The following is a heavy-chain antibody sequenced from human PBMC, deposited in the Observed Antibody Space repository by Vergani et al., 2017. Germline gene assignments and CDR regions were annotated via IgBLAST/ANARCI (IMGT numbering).Heavy chain of an antibody. J-gene: IGHJ3*02. CDR1: GGSIRSYY. V-gene: IGHV4-59*13. Sequence: QVHLQESGPGLVKPSETLALTCTVSGGSIRSYYWSWIRQPPGMGLEWIGYIYYSGSTNYNPSLKSRVTISVDTSKNQFYLKLNSVTAADTAVYYCARNAYCGGDCDSDAFDIWGQGTMVTVSS. CDR2: IYYSGST. D-gene: IGHD2-21*02. CDR3: ARNAYCGGDCDSDAFDI.